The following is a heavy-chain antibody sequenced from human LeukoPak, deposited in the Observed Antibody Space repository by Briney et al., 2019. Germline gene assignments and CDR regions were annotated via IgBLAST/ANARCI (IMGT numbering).Heavy chain of an antibody. D-gene: IGHD6-13*01. CDR1: GFTVSSNY. CDR3: ARGPLIAAAGTW. J-gene: IGHJ4*02. CDR2: IYSGGST. V-gene: IGHV3-53*01. Sequence: GGSLRLSCAASGFTVSSNYMSWVRQAPGKGLEWVSVIYSGGSTYYADSVKGRFTISRDNAKNSLFLQMNSLRAEDTAVYYCARGPLIAAAGTWWGQGTLVTVSS.